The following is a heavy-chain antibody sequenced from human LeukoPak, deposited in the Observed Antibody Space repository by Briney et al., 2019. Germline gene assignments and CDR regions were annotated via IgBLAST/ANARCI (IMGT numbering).Heavy chain of an antibody. J-gene: IGHJ3*02. D-gene: IGHD6-19*01. Sequence: PSGTLSLTCAVSGGSISSSNWWSWVRQPPGKGLEWIGEIYHSGSTNYNPSLKSRVTISVDKSKNQFSPKLSSVTAADTSVYYCARLSSGWYLDVFDIWGQGTMVTVSS. CDR3: ARLSSGWYLDVFDI. V-gene: IGHV4-4*02. CDR1: GGSISSSNW. CDR2: IYHSGST.